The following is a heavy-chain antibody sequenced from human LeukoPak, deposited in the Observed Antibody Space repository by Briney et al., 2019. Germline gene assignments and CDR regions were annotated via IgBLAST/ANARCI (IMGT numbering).Heavy chain of an antibody. CDR1: GFTFSSYD. J-gene: IGHJ3*02. D-gene: IGHD3-3*01. CDR2: IGTAGDT. V-gene: IGHV3-13*01. Sequence: PGGSLRLSCAASGFTFSSYDMHWVRQATGKGLEWVSAIGTAGDTYYPGSVKGRFTISRENAKNSLYLQMNSLRAGDTAVYYCARARLSRITIFGVVNVGAFDIWGQGTMVTVSS. CDR3: ARARLSRITIFGVVNVGAFDI.